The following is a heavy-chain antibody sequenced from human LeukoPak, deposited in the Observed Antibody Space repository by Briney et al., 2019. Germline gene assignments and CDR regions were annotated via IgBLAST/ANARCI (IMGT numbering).Heavy chain of an antibody. J-gene: IGHJ3*02. CDR1: GGSISSYY. Sequence: SETLSLTCTVSGGSISSYYWSWIRQPPGKGLEWIGYIYYSGSTNYNPSLKSRVTISVDTSKNQFSLKLSSVTAADTAVYYCSCPYSSILPDAFDIWGQGTMVTVSS. CDR3: SCPYSSILPDAFDI. D-gene: IGHD6-13*01. CDR2: IYYSGST. V-gene: IGHV4-59*08.